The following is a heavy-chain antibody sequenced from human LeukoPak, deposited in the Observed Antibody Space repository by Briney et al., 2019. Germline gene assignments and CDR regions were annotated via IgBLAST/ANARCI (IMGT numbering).Heavy chain of an antibody. D-gene: IGHD3-9*01. J-gene: IGHJ4*02. CDR2: IYYSGST. CDR1: GSSISSSSYY. V-gene: IGHV4-39*07. Sequence: PSETLSLTCTVSGSSISSSSYYWGWIRQPPGKGLEWIGSIYYSGSTYYNPSLKSRVTISVDTSKNQFSLKLSSVTAADTAVYYCARVILRYFDYFDYWGQGTLVTVSS. CDR3: ARVILRYFDYFDY.